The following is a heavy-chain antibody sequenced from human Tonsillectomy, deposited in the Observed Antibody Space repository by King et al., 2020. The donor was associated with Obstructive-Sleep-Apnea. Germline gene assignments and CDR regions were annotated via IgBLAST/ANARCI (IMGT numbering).Heavy chain of an antibody. V-gene: IGHV4-59*01. CDR2: IYYSGNT. J-gene: IGHJ4*02. Sequence: VPLQESGPGLVKPSETLSLTCTVSGGSISRDYWSWIRQPPGKGLEWIGYIYYSGNTNYNPSLKSRVTISVDTSKNQFSLKLSSVTAGDTAVYYCAREFGYSYALDYWGQGTLVTVSS. CDR3: AREFGYSYALDY. D-gene: IGHD5-18*01. CDR1: GGSISRDY.